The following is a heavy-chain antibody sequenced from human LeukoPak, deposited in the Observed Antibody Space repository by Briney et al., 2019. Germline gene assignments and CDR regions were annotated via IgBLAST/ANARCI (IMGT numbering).Heavy chain of an antibody. CDR3: AREEGATQDAN. D-gene: IGHD1-26*01. CDR2: VYHTGGT. Sequence: PSETLSLTCTVSGFSISSGYYWAWIRQPPGKGLEWIGSVYHTGGTNYNPSLKSRVTISVDTSRNQFSLRLSSVTAADTAVYYCAREEGATQDANWGQGTLVLVSS. CDR1: GFSISSGYY. V-gene: IGHV4-38-2*02. J-gene: IGHJ4*02.